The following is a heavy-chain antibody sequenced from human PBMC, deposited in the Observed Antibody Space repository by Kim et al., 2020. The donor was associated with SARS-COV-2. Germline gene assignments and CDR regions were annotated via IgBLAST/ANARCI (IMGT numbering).Heavy chain of an antibody. CDR1: GFTFSSYA. CDR3: AKFDITFGGVIDKSARVSNDAFDI. CDR2: ISGSGGST. J-gene: IGHJ3*02. Sequence: GGSLRLSCAASGFTFSSYAMSWVRQAPGKGLEWVSAISGSGGSTYYADSVKGRFTISRDNSKNTLYLQMNSLRAEDTAVYYCAKFDITFGGVIDKSARVSNDAFDIWGQGTMVTVSS. D-gene: IGHD3-16*02. V-gene: IGHV3-23*01.